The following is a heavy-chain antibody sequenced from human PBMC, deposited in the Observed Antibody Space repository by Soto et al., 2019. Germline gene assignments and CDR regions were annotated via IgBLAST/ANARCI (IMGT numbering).Heavy chain of an antibody. CDR1: GGTFGTSA. CDR2: IVPMFGTA. D-gene: IGHD2-21*01. Sequence: QVQLVQSGAEVKKPGSSVRVSCKASGGTFGTSAITWVRQAPGQGLEWMGGIVPMFGTANHAQKFQGRDTIPADESTTTANVEPSGRRSEDTAVYFCARDGDPRSALWRGPLGGGWFDPWGQGTLVTVSS. CDR3: ARDGDPRSALWRGPLGGGWFDP. J-gene: IGHJ5*02. V-gene: IGHV1-69*12.